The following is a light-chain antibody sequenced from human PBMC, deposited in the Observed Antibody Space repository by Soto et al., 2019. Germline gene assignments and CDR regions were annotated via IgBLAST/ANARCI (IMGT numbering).Light chain of an antibody. V-gene: IGKV1-39*01. CDR1: ESIRTW. J-gene: IGKJ5*01. Sequence: DIQMSQSPYTLSASIVDRFTITCLASESIRTWLAWYQHKPGKAPKFLIYDASSLESGVPSRFSGSGSGTDFTLTISSLQPEDFATYYCQQSYSTPHTFGQGTRLEV. CDR2: DAS. CDR3: QQSYSTPHT.